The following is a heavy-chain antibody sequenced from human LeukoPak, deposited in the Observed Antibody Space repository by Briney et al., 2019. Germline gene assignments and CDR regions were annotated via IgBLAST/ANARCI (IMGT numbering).Heavy chain of an antibody. CDR1: GGTFSSYA. CDR3: ASSSGSAYYYYYYMDV. Sequence: ASVTVSFTASGGTFSSYAISWVRQAPGQGLEWMGGIIPIFGTANYAQKFQGRVTITTDESTSTAYMELSSLRSEDTAVYYCASSSGSAYYYYYYMDVWGKGTTVTVSS. J-gene: IGHJ6*03. CDR2: IIPIFGTA. D-gene: IGHD6-25*01. V-gene: IGHV1-69*05.